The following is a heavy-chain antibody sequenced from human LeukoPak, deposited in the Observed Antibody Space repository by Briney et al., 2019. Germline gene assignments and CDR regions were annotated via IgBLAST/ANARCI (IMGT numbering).Heavy chain of an antibody. Sequence: GGSLRLSCAASGFTFRNASMSWVRQAPGKGLEWVGRIKSKTNGGTTDYAAPVKGRFTISRDDSKNTLYLQMNSLTTEDTAVYFCAHRDTTLVRVDYWGQGTLVTVSS. D-gene: IGHD5-18*01. CDR2: IKSKTNGGTT. CDR1: GFTFRNAS. J-gene: IGHJ4*02. CDR3: AHRDTTLVRVDY. V-gene: IGHV3-15*01.